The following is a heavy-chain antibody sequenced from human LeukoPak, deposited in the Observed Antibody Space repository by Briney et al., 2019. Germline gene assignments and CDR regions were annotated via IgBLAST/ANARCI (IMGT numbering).Heavy chain of an antibody. CDR3: ARGDSGGDY. CDR1: GYTFTSYG. J-gene: IGHJ4*02. CDR2: ISTYNGNT. Sequence: GASVKVSCKASGYTFTSYGVSWVRQAPGQGREWMGWISTYNGNTNYAQKLQGRVTMTTATTTTTDYMELRSLRSDDTAVYYCARGDSGGDYWGQGTLVTVSS. V-gene: IGHV1-18*01. D-gene: IGHD1-26*01.